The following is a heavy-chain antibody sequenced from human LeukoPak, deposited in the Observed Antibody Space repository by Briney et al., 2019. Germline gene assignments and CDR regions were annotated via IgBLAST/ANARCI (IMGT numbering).Heavy chain of an antibody. Sequence: SETLSLTCTVSGGSISSYYWSWIRQPPGKGLEWIGYIYYSGSTNYKSSLKSRVTISVDTSKNQFSLKLTSVTAADTAVYYCARTSAAVINGPFDYWGQGTLVTVSS. CDR2: IYYSGST. CDR3: ARTSAAVINGPFDY. D-gene: IGHD6-13*01. J-gene: IGHJ4*02. CDR1: GGSISSYY. V-gene: IGHV4-59*01.